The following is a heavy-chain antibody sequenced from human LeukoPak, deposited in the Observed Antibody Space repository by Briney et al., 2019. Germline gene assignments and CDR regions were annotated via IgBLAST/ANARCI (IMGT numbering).Heavy chain of an antibody. CDR1: GFTFSSFS. V-gene: IGHV3-21*01. CDR3: ARASSGWAADLYYFDY. Sequence: GGSPRLSCAASGFTFSSFSMNWVRQAPGKGLEWVSSISSTGSYIYYADSLKGRFTISRDNAKKSLYLQMNSLRAEDTAVYYCARASSGWAADLYYFDYWGQGNLVTVSS. D-gene: IGHD6-19*01. CDR2: ISSTGSYI. J-gene: IGHJ4*02.